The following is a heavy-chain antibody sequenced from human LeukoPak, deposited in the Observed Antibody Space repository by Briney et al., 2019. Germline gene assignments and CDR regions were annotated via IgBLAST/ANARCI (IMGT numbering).Heavy chain of an antibody. J-gene: IGHJ4*02. CDR2: IANSGGTI. V-gene: IGHV3-48*03. CDR3: ARETRGAFDY. CDR1: GFTLSSYQ. Sequence: GGSLRLSCVASGFTLSSYQMHWVRQAPGKGLEWVSYIANSGGTILYADSVKGRFTISRDDAKNSLYLQMNTLRVEDTAIYYCARETRGAFDYWRQGTLVTVSS. D-gene: IGHD4/OR15-4a*01.